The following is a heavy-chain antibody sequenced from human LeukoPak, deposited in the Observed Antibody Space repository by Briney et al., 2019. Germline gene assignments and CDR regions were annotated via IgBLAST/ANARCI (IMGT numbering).Heavy chain of an antibody. V-gene: IGHV4-39*07. CDR2: IDYSGRT. CDR1: SGSISSNNHF. CDR3: ARGLALRRILRYFDWSEKVYYFDY. D-gene: IGHD3-9*01. J-gene: IGHJ4*02. Sequence: SETLSLTCTVSSGSISSNNHFWGWIRQSQGKGLEWIVNIDYSGRTDYNPSLKSRVSISVDTSKNQFSLKLSSVTAADTAVYYCARGLALRRILRYFDWSEKVYYFDYWGQGTLVTVSS.